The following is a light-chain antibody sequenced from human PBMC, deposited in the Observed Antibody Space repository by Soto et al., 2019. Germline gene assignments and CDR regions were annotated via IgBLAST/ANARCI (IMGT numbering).Light chain of an antibody. CDR3: QQYSSSPHT. J-gene: IGKJ4*01. Sequence: EILMTQSPSTLSASPGDRATLSCRASQSVSSNLAWYQQKPGQAPRLLIYGASTRATGIPDRFSGSGSGTDFTLTISSLQPDDFAVYHCQQYSSSPHTFGGGTKVDIK. V-gene: IGKV3D-15*02. CDR2: GAS. CDR1: QSVSSN.